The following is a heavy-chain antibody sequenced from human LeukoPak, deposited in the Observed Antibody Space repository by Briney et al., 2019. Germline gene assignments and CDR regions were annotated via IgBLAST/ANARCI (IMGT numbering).Heavy chain of an antibody. V-gene: IGHV3-23*01. Sequence: PGGSLRLSCAASGFTFSLYAMTWVRQAPGKGLEWVSTISGSAYATNYADSVKGRFTISRDNSKNTLYLQMNSLRAEDTALYYCAKDRTGSGSPEMDYWGQGTLVTASS. CDR2: ISGSAYAT. D-gene: IGHD3-10*01. CDR3: AKDRTGSGSPEMDY. CDR1: GFTFSLYA. J-gene: IGHJ4*02.